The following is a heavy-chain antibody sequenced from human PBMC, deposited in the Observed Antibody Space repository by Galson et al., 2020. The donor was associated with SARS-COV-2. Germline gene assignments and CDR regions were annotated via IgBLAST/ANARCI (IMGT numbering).Heavy chain of an antibody. CDR3: AGAGSLVY. D-gene: IGHD2-15*01. Sequence: GGSLRLSCVASGFTFSSYWMNWVRQAPGKGLEWVANIRQAGIEKHYVDSAKGRFTISRDNAQNSLYLEMNSLRAEDTAVYYCAGAGSLVYWGQGTLVTVSS. J-gene: IGHJ4*02. CDR1: GFTFSSYW. V-gene: IGHV3-7*03. CDR2: IRQAGIEK.